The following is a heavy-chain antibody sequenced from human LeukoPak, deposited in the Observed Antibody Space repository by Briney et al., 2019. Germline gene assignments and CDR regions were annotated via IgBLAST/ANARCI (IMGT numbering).Heavy chain of an antibody. Sequence: ASVKVSCKASGYTFTSYGISWVRQAPGQGLEWMGWISAYNGNTNYAQKFQGRVTITADKSTSTAYMELSSLRSEDTAVYYCARDLGYGDYWYFDLWGRGTLVTVSS. CDR1: GYTFTSYG. J-gene: IGHJ2*01. D-gene: IGHD4-17*01. CDR2: ISAYNGNT. V-gene: IGHV1-18*01. CDR3: ARDLGYGDYWYFDL.